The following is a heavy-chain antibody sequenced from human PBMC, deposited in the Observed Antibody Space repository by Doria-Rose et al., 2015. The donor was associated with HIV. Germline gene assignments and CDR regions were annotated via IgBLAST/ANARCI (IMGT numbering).Heavy chain of an antibody. J-gene: IGHJ4*02. D-gene: IGHD6-13*01. CDR1: GVSLSSPGMG. Sequence: QVTLKESGPVLAKPTETLTLTRTVSGVSLSSPGMGVSWIRQPPGKALEWLANIFSDDERSYKPSLKSRLTISRGTSKSQVVLTMTDMDPVDTATYYCARIKSSRWYHKYYFDFWGQGTLVIISA. CDR3: ARIKSSRWYHKYYFDF. CDR2: IFSDDER. V-gene: IGHV2-26*01.